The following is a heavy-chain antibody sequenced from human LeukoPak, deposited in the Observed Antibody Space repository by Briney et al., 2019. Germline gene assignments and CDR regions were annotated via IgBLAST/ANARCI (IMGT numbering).Heavy chain of an antibody. D-gene: IGHD3-3*02. J-gene: IGHJ6*04. V-gene: IGHV1-24*01. CDR3: AIAHKGFLSPMRYGMDV. CDR2: FDPEDGET. Sequence: AAVKVFCKVSGYTLTELSMHWVRQAPGKGLEWMGGFDPEDGETIYAQKFQGRVTMTEDTSTDTAYMELSSLRSEDTAVYYCAIAHKGFLSPMRYGMDVWGKGTTVTVSS. CDR1: GYTLTELS.